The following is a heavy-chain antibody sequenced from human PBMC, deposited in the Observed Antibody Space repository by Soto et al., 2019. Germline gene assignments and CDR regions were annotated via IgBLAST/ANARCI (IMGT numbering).Heavy chain of an antibody. CDR3: AKYITMVRGVIIEAFDI. J-gene: IGHJ3*02. CDR2: ISGSGGST. D-gene: IGHD3-10*01. CDR1: GFTFSSYA. V-gene: IGHV3-23*01. Sequence: HPGGSLRLSCAASGFTFSSYAMSWVRQAPGKGLVWVSAISGSGGSTYYADSVKGRFTISRDNSKNTLYLQMNSLRAEDTAVYYCAKYITMVRGVIIEAFDIWGQGTMVTVSS.